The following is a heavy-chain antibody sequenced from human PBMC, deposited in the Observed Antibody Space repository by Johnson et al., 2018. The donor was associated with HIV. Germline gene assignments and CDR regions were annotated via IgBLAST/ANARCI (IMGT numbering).Heavy chain of an antibody. J-gene: IGHJ3*02. Sequence: QVQLVESGGGVVQPGRSLRLSCAASGFTFSSYGMHWVRQAPGKGLEWVAAISFAGNNKYYADSVKGRFTISRDNAKNSLYLQMNSLRAEDTAVYYCASSQGSGEGAFDIWGQGTMVTVSS. CDR3: ASSQGSGEGAFDI. CDR2: ISFAGNNK. CDR1: GFTFSSYG. D-gene: IGHD2-21*01. V-gene: IGHV3-33*05.